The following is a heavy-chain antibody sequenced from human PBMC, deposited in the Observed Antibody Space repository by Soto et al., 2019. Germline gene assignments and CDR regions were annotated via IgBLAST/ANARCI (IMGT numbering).Heavy chain of an antibody. D-gene: IGHD3-10*01. CDR3: ASDSGYYYGMDV. V-gene: IGHV4-30-4*01. J-gene: IGHJ6*04. CDR1: GGYMSSGGCS. CDR2: IYYSGST. Sequence: SDAVSRTYTLSGGYMSSGGCSSNWIRKPPGKGLEWIGYIYYSGSTYYNPSLKSRVTISVDTFKNQFSLKLSSVTAADTAVYYCASDSGYYYGMDVWGKGPTVTASP.